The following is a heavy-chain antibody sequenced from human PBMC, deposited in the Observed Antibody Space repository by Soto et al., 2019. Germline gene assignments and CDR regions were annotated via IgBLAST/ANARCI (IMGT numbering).Heavy chain of an antibody. CDR3: ARDKITGLFDY. J-gene: IGHJ4*03. D-gene: IGHD2-8*02. Sequence: QVQLQQWGAGLLKPSETLSLTCAVYGGSFSGYYWTWIRQPPGTGLEWIGEINHSGSTNYNPSLKSRVTISVDTSKNQFSLKLTSVTAADTAVYYCARDKITGLFDYWGQGTTVTVSS. V-gene: IGHV4-34*01. CDR1: GGSFSGYY. CDR2: INHSGST.